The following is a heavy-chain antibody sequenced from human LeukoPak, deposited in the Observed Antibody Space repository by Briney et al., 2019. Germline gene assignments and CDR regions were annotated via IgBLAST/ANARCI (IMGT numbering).Heavy chain of an antibody. Sequence: SETLSLTCTVSGGSISSYYWSWIRQPPGKGLEWIGYIYYSGSTNYNPSLKSRVTISVDTSENQFSLKLSSVTAADTAVYYCARHYGGDAFDIWGQGTTVTVSS. J-gene: IGHJ3*02. CDR2: IYYSGST. CDR3: ARHYGGDAFDI. CDR1: GGSISSYY. V-gene: IGHV4-59*01. D-gene: IGHD4-23*01.